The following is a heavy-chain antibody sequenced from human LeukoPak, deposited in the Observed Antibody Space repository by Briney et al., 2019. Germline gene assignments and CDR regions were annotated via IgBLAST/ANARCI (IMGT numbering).Heavy chain of an antibody. D-gene: IGHD3-22*01. J-gene: IGHJ6*02. Sequence: SVKVSCKASGGTFSSYAISWVRQAPGQGLEWMGRIIPILGIANYAQKFQGRVTITADKSTSTAYMELSSLRSEDTAVYYCARDHYYDSSGYYPLYCYYGMDVWGQGTTVTVSS. CDR1: GGTFSSYA. V-gene: IGHV1-69*04. CDR3: ARDHYYDSSGYYPLYCYYGMDV. CDR2: IIPILGIA.